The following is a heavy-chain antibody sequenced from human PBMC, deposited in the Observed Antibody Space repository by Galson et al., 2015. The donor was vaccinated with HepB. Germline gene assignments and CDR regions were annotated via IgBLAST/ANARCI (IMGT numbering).Heavy chain of an antibody. CDR3: ARDRVVSGARQDYYYGMDV. Sequence: SVKVSCKASGGTSSRYTFSWVRQAPGHGLEWMGRIISILVISNYAREFQGRVTIPADKSTNTVYMELSSLRAEDTAVYCCARDRVVSGARQDYYYGMDVWGQGTTVTVAS. CDR1: GGTSSRYT. J-gene: IGHJ6*02. D-gene: IGHD3-22*01. V-gene: IGHV1-69*04. CDR2: IISILVIS.